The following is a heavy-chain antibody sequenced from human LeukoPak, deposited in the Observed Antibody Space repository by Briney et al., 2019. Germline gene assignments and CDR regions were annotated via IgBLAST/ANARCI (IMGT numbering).Heavy chain of an antibody. Sequence: GASVKVSCKASGGTLSSYAISWVRQAPGQGLEWMGGIIPIFGTANYAQKFQGRVTITADESTSTAYMELSSLRSEDTAVYYCARDPTSYSGSYYGFDYWGQGTLVTVSS. CDR1: GGTLSSYA. CDR2: IIPIFGTA. CDR3: ARDPTSYSGSYYGFDY. J-gene: IGHJ4*02. V-gene: IGHV1-69*13. D-gene: IGHD1-26*01.